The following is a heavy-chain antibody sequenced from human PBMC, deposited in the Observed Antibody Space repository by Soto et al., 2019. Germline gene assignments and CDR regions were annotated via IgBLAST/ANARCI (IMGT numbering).Heavy chain of an antibody. CDR1: CSTHTESV. Sequence: ASRKVSSEAFCSTHTESVLQWGRQATAKESEWMGGMNPNSGTTRYAQNFKGRVTMTRNTSISTAYMELSSLRSEDTAVYYCFLVRRRGRMVRGVIIPTRVHWLDVWG. J-gene: IGHJ6*02. CDR2: MNPNSGTT. CDR3: FLVRRRGRMVRGVIIPTRVHWLDV. V-gene: IGHV1-8*01. D-gene: IGHD3-10*01.